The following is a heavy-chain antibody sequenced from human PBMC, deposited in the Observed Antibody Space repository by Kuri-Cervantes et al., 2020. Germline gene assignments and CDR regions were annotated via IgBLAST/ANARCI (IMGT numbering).Heavy chain of an antibody. CDR3: ARHVSGRGSYGGGGDSAGFDY. V-gene: IGHV4-59*01. D-gene: IGHD1-26*01. CDR1: GGSISSYY. J-gene: IGHJ4*02. CDR2: IYYSGST. Sequence: SETLSLTCTVSGGSISSYYWSWIRQPPGKGLEWIGYIYYSGSTNYNPSLKSRVTISVDTSKNQFSLNLSSVTAADTAVYYCARHVSGRGSYGGGGDSAGFDYWGQGTLVTVSS.